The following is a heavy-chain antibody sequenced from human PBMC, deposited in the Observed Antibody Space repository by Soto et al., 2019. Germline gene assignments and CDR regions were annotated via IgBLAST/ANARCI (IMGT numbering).Heavy chain of an antibody. Sequence: ESGGGVVQPGRSLRLSCAASGFTFSSYGMHWVRQAPGKGLEWVAVISYDGSNKYYADSVKGRFTISRDNSKNTLYLQMNSLRAEDTAVYYCAKGRLRYFDWLSPLSSSFDYWGQGTLVTVSS. CDR3: AKGRLRYFDWLSPLSSSFDY. V-gene: IGHV3-30*18. CDR1: GFTFSSYG. J-gene: IGHJ4*02. D-gene: IGHD3-9*01. CDR2: ISYDGSNK.